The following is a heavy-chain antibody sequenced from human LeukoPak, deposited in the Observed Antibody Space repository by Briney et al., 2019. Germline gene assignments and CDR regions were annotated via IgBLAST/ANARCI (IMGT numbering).Heavy chain of an antibody. D-gene: IGHD3-3*01. CDR1: GYTFTSNG. J-gene: IGHJ6*02. Sequence: ASVKVSCKAPGYTFTSNGISWVRQAPGQGLEWMGWISGHNGNTNYAQKFQGRVTMTTDTSTSTAYVELRSLRSDDTAVYYCARDAIGNTIFGLRGYGMDVWGQGTTVSVSS. V-gene: IGHV1-18*01. CDR2: ISGHNGNT. CDR3: ARDAIGNTIFGLRGYGMDV.